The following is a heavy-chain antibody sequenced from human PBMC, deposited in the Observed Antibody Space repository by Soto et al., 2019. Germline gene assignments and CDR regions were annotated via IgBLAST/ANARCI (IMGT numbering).Heavy chain of an antibody. CDR2: IYYSGST. CDR3: ARRCFSSTSCRGFDP. V-gene: IGHV4-39*01. D-gene: IGHD2-2*01. Sequence: ETLSLTCPVSGGSISSSSYYWGWIRQPPGKGLEWIGSIYYSGSTYYNPSLKSRVTISVDTSKNQFSLKLSSVTAADTAVYYCARRCFSSTSCRGFDPWGQGTLVTVSS. J-gene: IGHJ5*02. CDR1: GGSISSSSYY.